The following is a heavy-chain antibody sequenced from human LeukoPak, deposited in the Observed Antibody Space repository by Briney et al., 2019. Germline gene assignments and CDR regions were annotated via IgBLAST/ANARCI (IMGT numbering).Heavy chain of an antibody. V-gene: IGHV3-9*01. J-gene: IGHJ4*02. Sequence: GGSLRLSCAASGFTFDDYAMHWVRQAPGKGLEWVSGISWNSGSIGYADSVKGRFTISRDNAKNSLYLQMNSLRAEDTALYYCAKGSDYGGNNGGYDYWGQGTLVTVSS. CDR3: AKGSDYGGNNGGYDY. D-gene: IGHD4-23*01. CDR2: ISWNSGSI. CDR1: GFTFDDYA.